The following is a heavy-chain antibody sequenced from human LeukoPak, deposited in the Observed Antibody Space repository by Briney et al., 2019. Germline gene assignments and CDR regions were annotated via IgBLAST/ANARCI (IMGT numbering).Heavy chain of an antibody. J-gene: IGHJ4*02. CDR3: ARSPDILTGENFDY. D-gene: IGHD3-9*01. CDR2: INPNSGGT. CDR1: GYTFTGCY. Sequence: ASVKVSCKASGYTFTGCYMHWVRQAPGQGLEWMGWINPNSGGTNYAQKFQGRVTMTRDMSISTAYMELSRLRSDDTAVYYCARSPDILTGENFDYWGQGTLVTVSS. V-gene: IGHV1-2*02.